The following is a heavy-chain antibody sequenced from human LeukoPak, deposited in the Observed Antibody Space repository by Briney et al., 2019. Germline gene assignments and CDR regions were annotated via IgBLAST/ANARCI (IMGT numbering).Heavy chain of an antibody. D-gene: IGHD3-22*01. Sequence: PGGSLRLSCAASGFTFSSYWMHWVRQAPGKGLVWVSRINTDGSSASYADSVKGRFTISRDNAKNTLFLQMNSLRAEDTAVYYCATYYYDSSGYFYDAFDIWGQGTMVTVSS. CDR3: ATYYYDSSGYFYDAFDI. V-gene: IGHV3-74*01. CDR1: GFTFSSYW. J-gene: IGHJ3*02. CDR2: INTDGSSA.